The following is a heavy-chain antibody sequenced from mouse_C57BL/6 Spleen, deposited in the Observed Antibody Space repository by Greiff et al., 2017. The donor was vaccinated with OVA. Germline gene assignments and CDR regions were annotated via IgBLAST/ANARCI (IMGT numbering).Heavy chain of an antibody. CDR3: ARTTEGWLAY. Sequence: VQLQQPGAELVMPGASVKLSCKASGYTFTSYWMHWVKQRPGQGLEWIGEIDPSDSYTNYNQKFKGKSTLTVDKSSSTAYMQLSSLTSEDSAVYYCARTTEGWLAYWGQGTLVTVSA. D-gene: IGHD1-1*01. CDR1: GYTFTSYW. J-gene: IGHJ3*01. CDR2: IDPSDSYT. V-gene: IGHV1-69*01.